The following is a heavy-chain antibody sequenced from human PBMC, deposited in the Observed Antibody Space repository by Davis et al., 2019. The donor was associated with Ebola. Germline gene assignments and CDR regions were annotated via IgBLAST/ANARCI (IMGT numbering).Heavy chain of an antibody. V-gene: IGHV3-15*01. Sequence: PGGSLRLSCTASGFTFRNYGIHWVRQAPGKGLEWVGRKADGGTIDYAAPVKGRFTLSRDDSKGMFYLQMNSLKTEDTAVYYCTSDLLPWGTGYYFRSMDVWGKGTTVTVSS. D-gene: IGHD1-26*01. J-gene: IGHJ6*03. CDR1: GFTFRNYG. CDR2: KADGGTI. CDR3: TSDLLPWGTGYYFRSMDV.